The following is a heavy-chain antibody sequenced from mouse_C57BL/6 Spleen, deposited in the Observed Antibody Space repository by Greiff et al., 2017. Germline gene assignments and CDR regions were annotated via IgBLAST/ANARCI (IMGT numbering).Heavy chain of an antibody. V-gene: IGHV1-53*01. Sequence: QVQLQQPGTELVKPGASVKLSCKASGYTFTSYWMHWVKQRPGQGLEWIGNINPSNGGTNYNEKFKSKATLTVDNSSSTAYMQLSSLTSEDSAVYYCAREGAYYSNYEENWYFDVWGTGTTVTVSS. CDR2: INPSNGGT. J-gene: IGHJ1*03. D-gene: IGHD2-5*01. CDR3: AREGAYYSNYEENWYFDV. CDR1: GYTFTSYW.